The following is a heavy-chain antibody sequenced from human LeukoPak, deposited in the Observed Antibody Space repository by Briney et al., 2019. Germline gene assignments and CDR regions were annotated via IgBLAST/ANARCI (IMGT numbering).Heavy chain of an antibody. CDR3: AELGITMIGGV. V-gene: IGHV3-48*03. CDR2: ISSSGSTI. J-gene: IGHJ6*04. D-gene: IGHD3-10*02. Sequence: PGGSLRLSCAASGFTFSSYAMSWVRQAPGKGLEWVSYISSSGSTIYYADSVKGRFTISRDNAKNSLYLQRNSLRAEDTAVYYCAELGITMIGGVWGKGTTVTISS. CDR1: GFTFSSYA.